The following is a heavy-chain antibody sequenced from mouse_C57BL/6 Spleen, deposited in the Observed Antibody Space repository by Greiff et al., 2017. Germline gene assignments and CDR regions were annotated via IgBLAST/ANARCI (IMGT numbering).Heavy chain of an antibody. CDR3: AREGLGQYFDV. J-gene: IGHJ1*03. V-gene: IGHV5-16*01. Sequence: EVQLVESEGGLVQPGSSMKLSCTASGFTFSDYYMAWVRQVPEKGLEWVANINYDGSSTYYLDSLKSRFIISGDNAKNILYLQMSSLKSEDTATYYCAREGLGQYFDVWGTGTTVTVSS. D-gene: IGHD4-1*01. CDR2: INYDGSST. CDR1: GFTFSDYY.